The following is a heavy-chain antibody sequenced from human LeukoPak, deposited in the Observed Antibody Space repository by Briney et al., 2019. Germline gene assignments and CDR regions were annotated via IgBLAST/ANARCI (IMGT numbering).Heavy chain of an antibody. CDR1: GGSISSYY. CDR2: IYYSGST. J-gene: IGHJ5*02. V-gene: IGHV4-59*01. Sequence: PSETLSLTCTVSGGSISSYYWSWIRQPPGKGLEWMGYIYYSGSTNYNPSLKSRVTISVDTSKNQFSLKLSSVTAADTAVYYCARVGGYSYGLVSWSFDPWGQGTLVTVSS. CDR3: ARVGGYSYGLVSWSFDP. D-gene: IGHD5-18*01.